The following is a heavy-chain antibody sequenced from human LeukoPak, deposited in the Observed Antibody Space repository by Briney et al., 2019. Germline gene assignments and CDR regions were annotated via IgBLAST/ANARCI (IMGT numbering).Heavy chain of an antibody. CDR3: AGPGASDYGMDV. D-gene: IGHD3-10*01. CDR2: ISSSSSYI. CDR1: GFTFSSYT. V-gene: IGHV3-21*01. J-gene: IGHJ6*02. Sequence: TGGSLRLSCAASGFTFSSYTMNWVRQAPGKGLEWVSSISSSSSYIYYADSVKGRFAISRDNAKNSLYLHMNSLRAEDTAVYYCAGPGASDYGMDVWGQGTTVTVSS.